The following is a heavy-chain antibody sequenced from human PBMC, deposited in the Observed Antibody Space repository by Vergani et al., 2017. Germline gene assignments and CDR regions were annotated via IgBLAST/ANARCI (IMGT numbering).Heavy chain of an antibody. V-gene: IGHV5-51*01. CDR2: IYPGDSDT. Sequence: EVPLVQSGAEVKKAGEPLKISCKGSGYYFSTSWIGWVRQMPGKGLEWMGLIYPGDSDTRYSPSFQDQVTIPVDKSITTAYLQWSRLKSTDTAMYYCARHSAYSDTIGYQCIHHWGQGTLVIVSS. J-gene: IGHJ1*01. CDR1: GYYFSTSW. CDR3: ARHSAYSDTIGYQCIHH. D-gene: IGHD3-22*01.